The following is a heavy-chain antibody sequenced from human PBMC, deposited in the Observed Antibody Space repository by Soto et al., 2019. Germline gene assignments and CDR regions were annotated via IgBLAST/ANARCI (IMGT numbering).Heavy chain of an antibody. CDR2: IYYSGKT. CDR1: GGSISSYY. D-gene: IGHD3-22*01. CDR3: ARGSYYYDSSGYYQY. J-gene: IGHJ4*02. V-gene: IGHV4-59*08. Sequence: PSETLSLTCTVSGGSISSYYWSWIRQPPGKGLEWIGYIYYSGKTYYNPSLKSRITISVDTSKNQFSLKLSSVTAADTAVYYCARGSYYYDSSGYYQYWGQGTLVTVSS.